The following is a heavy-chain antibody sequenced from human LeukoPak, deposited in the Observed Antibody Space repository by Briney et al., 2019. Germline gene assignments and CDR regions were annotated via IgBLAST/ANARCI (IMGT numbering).Heavy chain of an antibody. CDR3: ARHGPYGSGSYKGGFDY. CDR1: GDSISSYY. D-gene: IGHD3-10*01. V-gene: IGHV4-59*08. CDR2: IYYSGST. J-gene: IGHJ4*02. Sequence: SETLSLTCTVSGDSISSYYWSWIRQLAGEGVEWIGYIYYSGSTNYNPSLKSRVTISVDTSKNQFSLKLSSVTAADTAVYYCARHGPYGSGSYKGGFDYWGQGTLVTVSS.